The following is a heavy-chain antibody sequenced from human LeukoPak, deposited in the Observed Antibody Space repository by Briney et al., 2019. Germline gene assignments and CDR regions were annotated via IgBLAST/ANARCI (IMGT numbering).Heavy chain of an antibody. CDR1: GFTFGKYW. J-gene: IGHJ4*02. CDR3: ARRGDGGRSFDY. CDR2: IYSGGST. D-gene: IGHD4-23*01. Sequence: GGSLRLSCVASGFTFGKYWMSWVRQAPGKGLEWVSIIYSGGSTYYADSVKGRFTISRDNSKNTLYLQVNSLRAEDTALYYCARRGDGGRSFDYWGQGTLVTVSS. V-gene: IGHV3-53*01.